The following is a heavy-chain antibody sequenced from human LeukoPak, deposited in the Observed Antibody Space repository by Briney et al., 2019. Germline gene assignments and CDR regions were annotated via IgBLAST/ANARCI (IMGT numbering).Heavy chain of an antibody. J-gene: IGHJ4*02. CDR1: GGSISSYY. Sequence: SETLSLTCTVSGGSISSYYWSWIRQPPGKGLEWIGYIYYSGSTNYNPSLKSRVTISVDTSKNQFSLKLSSVTAADTAVYYCARLGCSSTSCSYFDYWGRGTLVTVSS. V-gene: IGHV4-59*08. CDR2: IYYSGST. D-gene: IGHD2-2*01. CDR3: ARLGCSSTSCSYFDY.